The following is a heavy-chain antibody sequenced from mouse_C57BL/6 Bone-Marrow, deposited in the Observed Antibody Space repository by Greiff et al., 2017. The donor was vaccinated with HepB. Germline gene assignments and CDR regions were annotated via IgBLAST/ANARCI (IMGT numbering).Heavy chain of an antibody. CDR1: GFNIKDDY. D-gene: IGHD1-1*01. CDR3: TTDYVRGFDY. V-gene: IGHV14-4*01. Sequence: EVQLVESGAELVRPGASVKLSCTASGFNIKDDYMHWVKQRPEQGLEWIGWIDPENGDTEYASKFQGKATITADTSSNTAYLQLSSLTSEDTAVYYCTTDYVRGFDYWGQGTTLTVSS. J-gene: IGHJ2*01. CDR2: IDPENGDT.